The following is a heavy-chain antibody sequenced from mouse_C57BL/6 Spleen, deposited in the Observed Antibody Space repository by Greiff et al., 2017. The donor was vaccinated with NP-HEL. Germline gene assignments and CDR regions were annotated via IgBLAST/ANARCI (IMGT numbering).Heavy chain of an antibody. J-gene: IGHJ4*01. CDR3: ARHITPVVPYYAMDY. V-gene: IGHV1-82*01. D-gene: IGHD1-1*01. Sequence: QVQLQQSGPELVKPGASVKISCKASGYAFSSSWMNWVTQRPGKGLEWIGRIYPGDGDTNYNGKFKGKATLTADKSSSTAYMQLSSLTSEDSAVYFCARHITPVVPYYAMDYWGQGTSVTVSS. CDR2: IYPGDGDT. CDR1: GYAFSSSW.